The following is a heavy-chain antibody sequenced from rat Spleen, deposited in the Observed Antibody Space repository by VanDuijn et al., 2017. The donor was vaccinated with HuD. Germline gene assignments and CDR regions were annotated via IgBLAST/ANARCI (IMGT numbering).Heavy chain of an antibody. Sequence: QVQLKESGPGLVQPSQTLSLTCTVSGFSLTSNGVSWVRQPPGKGLEWIAAISSGGSTYYNSALKSRLSISRDTSKSQVFLKMNSLQTEDTAIYFCIRGYAHYWGQGVMVTVSS. CDR1: GFSLTSNG. CDR2: ISSGGST. V-gene: IGHV2S12*01. CDR3: IRGYAHY. D-gene: IGHD1-12*03. J-gene: IGHJ2*01.